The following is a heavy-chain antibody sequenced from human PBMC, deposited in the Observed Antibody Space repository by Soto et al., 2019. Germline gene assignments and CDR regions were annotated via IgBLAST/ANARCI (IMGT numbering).Heavy chain of an antibody. CDR2: INHSGST. D-gene: IGHD2-2*01. Sequence: SETLSLTCAVYGGSFSGYYWSWIRQPPGKGLEWIGEINHSGSTNYNPSLKSRVTISVDTSKNQFSLKLSSVTAADTAVYYCARIVHCSSTSCQYYYYYYGMDVWGQGTTVTVSS. V-gene: IGHV4-34*01. CDR3: ARIVHCSSTSCQYYYYYYGMDV. J-gene: IGHJ6*02. CDR1: GGSFSGYY.